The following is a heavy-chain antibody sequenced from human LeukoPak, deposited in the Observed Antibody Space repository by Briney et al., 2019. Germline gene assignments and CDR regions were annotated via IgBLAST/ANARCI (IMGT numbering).Heavy chain of an antibody. CDR1: GYSISSGYY. CDR2: IYHSGST. CDR3: ARVTGDLLDY. D-gene: IGHD7-27*01. V-gene: IGHV4-38-2*01. J-gene: IGHJ4*02. Sequence: SETLSLTCAVSGYSISSGYYWGWIRQPPGKGLEWIGSIYHSGSTYYNPSLKSRVTISVDTSKNQFSLKLSSVTAADTAVYYCARVTGDLLDYWGQGTLVTVSS.